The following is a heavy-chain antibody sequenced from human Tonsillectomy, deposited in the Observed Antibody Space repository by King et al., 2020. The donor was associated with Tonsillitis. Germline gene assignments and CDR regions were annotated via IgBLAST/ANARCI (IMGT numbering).Heavy chain of an antibody. CDR1: GFPFSSYW. J-gene: IGHJ4*02. CDR3: ARDLRGSRDY. CDR2: INTDGSRT. D-gene: IGHD1-26*01. Sequence: EVQLVESGGVLVQPGGSLRLSCAGSGFPFSSYWMHWVRQAPGKGLEWVSRINTDGSRTDYADSAKGRFTISRDNPENTLYLQMNSLRAEDTAIYYCARDLRGSRDYWGQGTLVTVSS. V-gene: IGHV3-74*01.